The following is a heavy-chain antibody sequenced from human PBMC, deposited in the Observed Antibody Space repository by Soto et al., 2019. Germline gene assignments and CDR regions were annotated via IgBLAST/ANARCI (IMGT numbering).Heavy chain of an antibody. V-gene: IGHV4-61*01. Sequence: QVQLQESGPGLVKPSENLSLTCTVSGGSVSSGSYYWSWIRQPPGKGLEWIGYIYYSGSTNYNPSLKSRVTISVDTSKNQFSLKLSSVTAADTAVYYCARSPGYCSSTSCFNYYYYYGMDVWGQGTTVTVSS. CDR3: ARSPGYCSSTSCFNYYYYYGMDV. J-gene: IGHJ6*02. CDR1: GGSVSSGSYY. CDR2: IYYSGST. D-gene: IGHD2-2*01.